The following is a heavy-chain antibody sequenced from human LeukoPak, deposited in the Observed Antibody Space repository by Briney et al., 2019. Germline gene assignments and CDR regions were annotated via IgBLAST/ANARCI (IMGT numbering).Heavy chain of an antibody. Sequence: SETLSLTCAVSGYSTSSGYYWGWIRQPPGKGLEWIGSIYHSGSTYYNPSLKSRVTISVDTSKNQFSLKLSSVTAADTAVYYCARHLGHYYFGQGTLVTVSS. CDR2: IYHSGST. D-gene: IGHD3-3*02. CDR1: GYSTSSGYY. CDR3: ARHLGHYY. J-gene: IGHJ4*02. V-gene: IGHV4-38-2*01.